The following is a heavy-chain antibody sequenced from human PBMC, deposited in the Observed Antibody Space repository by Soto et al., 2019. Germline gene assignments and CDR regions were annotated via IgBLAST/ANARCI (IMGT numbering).Heavy chain of an antibody. D-gene: IGHD2-21*02. CDR1: GGSISSSNW. CDR2: IYHTGST. Sequence: PSETLSLTCAVSGGSISSSNWWSWVRQPPGRGLEWIGKIYHTGSTNFNPSLKSRVTISVDKSNNQFSLRLTSVTAADTAVYFCAREIVTAGGNNYFDPWGPGTLVTVSS. J-gene: IGHJ5*02. CDR3: AREIVTAGGNNYFDP. V-gene: IGHV4-4*02.